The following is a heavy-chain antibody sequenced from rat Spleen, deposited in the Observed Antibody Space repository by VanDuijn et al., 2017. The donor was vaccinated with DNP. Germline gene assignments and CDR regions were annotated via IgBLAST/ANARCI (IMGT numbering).Heavy chain of an antibody. J-gene: IGHJ2*01. CDR2: INYSGST. V-gene: IGHV3-1*01. D-gene: IGHD4-1*01. CDR3: VRWIRALDY. Sequence: EVQLQESGPGLLKPSQSLSLTCSVTGYSIISNYWGWIRKFPGNKMEWIGHINYSGSTNYHQSLRSRISITRDTSKNQFFLQLNSVTTEDTATYYCVRWIRALDYWGQGVMVTVSS. CDR1: GYSIISNY.